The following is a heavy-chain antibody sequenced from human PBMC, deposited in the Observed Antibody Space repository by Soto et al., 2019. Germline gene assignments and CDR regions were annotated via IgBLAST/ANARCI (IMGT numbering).Heavy chain of an antibody. CDR2: IYYSGST. Sequence: QVQLQESGPGLVKPSQTLFLTCTVSGGSISSGGYYWSWIRQHPGKGLEWIGYIYYSGSTYYNPSLKSRVTISVDTSKNQFSLKLSSVTAADTAVYYCARDYAAIGPFGAYYYYGMDVWGQGTTVTVSS. CDR3: ARDYAAIGPFGAYYYYGMDV. V-gene: IGHV4-31*03. CDR1: GGSISSGGYY. D-gene: IGHD3-16*01. J-gene: IGHJ6*02.